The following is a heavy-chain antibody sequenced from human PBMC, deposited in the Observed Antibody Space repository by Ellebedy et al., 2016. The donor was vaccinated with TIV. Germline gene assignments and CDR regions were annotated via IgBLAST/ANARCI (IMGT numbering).Heavy chain of an antibody. CDR1: GFSFRNYW. CDR2: IYQDGSEK. CDR3: ARRGSYGDYAVQVNSWFDR. J-gene: IGHJ5*02. D-gene: IGHD3-16*01. V-gene: IGHV3-7*01. Sequence: GGSLRLSCAASGFSFRNYWMGWVRQAPGKGLEWVANIYQDGSEKYYVDSVKGRFTISRDNAKNSLYMQLHSLRVEETAVYYCARRGSYGDYAVQVNSWFDRWGRGTLVSVSS.